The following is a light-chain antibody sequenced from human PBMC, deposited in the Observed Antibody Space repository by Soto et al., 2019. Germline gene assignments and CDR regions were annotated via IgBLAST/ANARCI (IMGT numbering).Light chain of an antibody. J-gene: IGLJ1*01. V-gene: IGLV2-14*01. CDR3: CSYTSSITYV. Sequence: ALNQPASVSGSPGQSITIPCTGTSSDVGGYNYVSWYQQHPGKAPKLMIYEVSYRPSGVSDRFSGSKSGNTASLTISGLQAEDEADYYCCSYTSSITYVFGTGTKVTVL. CDR1: SSDVGGYNY. CDR2: EVS.